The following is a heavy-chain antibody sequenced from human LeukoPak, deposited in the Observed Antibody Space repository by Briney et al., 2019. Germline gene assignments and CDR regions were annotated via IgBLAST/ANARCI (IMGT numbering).Heavy chain of an antibody. Sequence: SETLSLTCTVSGGSISIYYWNWIRQPAGKGLEWIGRIFTSGITNYNPSLKSRVTMSVDTSKNQFSLNLRSVIAADTAIYYCARETSGTYYNPLGYMDVWGKGTTVTVSS. CDR3: ARETSGTYYNPLGYMDV. J-gene: IGHJ6*03. CDR2: IFTSGIT. V-gene: IGHV4-4*07. D-gene: IGHD3-10*01. CDR1: GGSISIYY.